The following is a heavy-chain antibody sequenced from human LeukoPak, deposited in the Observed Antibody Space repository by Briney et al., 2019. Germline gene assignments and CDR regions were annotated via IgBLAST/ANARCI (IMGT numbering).Heavy chain of an antibody. CDR1: GFTFSTYW. D-gene: IGHD6-19*01. CDR3: ARDKYSSGFDYFDY. Sequence: PGGSLRLSCAASGFTFSTYWMHWVRQAPGKGLVWVSRINSDGSSTSYADSVKGRFTISRDNAKNTLYLQMNSLRAEDTAVYYCARDKYSSGFDYFDYWGQGTLVTVSS. V-gene: IGHV3-74*01. CDR2: INSDGSST. J-gene: IGHJ4*02.